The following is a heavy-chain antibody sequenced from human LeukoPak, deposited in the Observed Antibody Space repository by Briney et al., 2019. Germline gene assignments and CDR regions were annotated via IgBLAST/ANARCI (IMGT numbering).Heavy chain of an antibody. D-gene: IGHD3-9*01. CDR3: ARGYQYYDILTGYYLYGMDV. CDR1: GYTFTGYY. J-gene: IGHJ6*02. V-gene: IGHV1-2*02. CDR2: INPNSGGT. Sequence: ASVKVSCKASGYTFTGYYMHWVRQAPGQGLEWMGWINPNSGGTNYAQKFQGRVTMTRDTSISTAYMELSRLRSDDTAVYYCARGYQYYDILTGYYLYGMDVWGQGTTVTVSS.